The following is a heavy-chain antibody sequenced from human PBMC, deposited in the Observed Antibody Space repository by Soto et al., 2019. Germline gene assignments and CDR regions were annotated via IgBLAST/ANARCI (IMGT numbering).Heavy chain of an antibody. CDR1: GFTFSSYG. Sequence: GGSLRLSCAASGFTFSSYGMHWVRQAPGKGLEWVAVIWYDGSNKYYADSVKGRFTISRDNSKNTLYLQMNSLRAEDTAVYYCARDIVVVVAARAGDYYYYYMDVWGKGTTVTVSS. CDR2: IWYDGSNK. V-gene: IGHV3-33*01. D-gene: IGHD2-15*01. CDR3: ARDIVVVVAARAGDYYYYYMDV. J-gene: IGHJ6*03.